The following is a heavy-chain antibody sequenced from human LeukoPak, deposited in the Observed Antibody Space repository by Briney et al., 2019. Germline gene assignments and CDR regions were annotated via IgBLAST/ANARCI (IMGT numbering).Heavy chain of an antibody. CDR1: GFTFSSYE. Sequence: GGSMSLSCAASGFTFSSYEMNWVRQAPGKGREWVSYISSSGSTIYYTDSVKGRFTVSRDNGKNSLYLQMNILRAQDTVFYYGAGFGYSSGWRDHRHYSFDIRGQGTMVTVSS. CDR3: AGFGYSSGWRDHRHYSFDI. V-gene: IGHV3-48*03. D-gene: IGHD6-19*01. J-gene: IGHJ3*02. CDR2: ISSSGSTI.